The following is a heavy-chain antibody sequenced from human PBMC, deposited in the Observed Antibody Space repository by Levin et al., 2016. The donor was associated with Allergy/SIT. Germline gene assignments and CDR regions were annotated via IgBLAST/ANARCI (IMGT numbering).Heavy chain of an antibody. Sequence: PGKGLEWVSGISWNSGSIGYADSVKGRFTISRDNAKNSLYLQMNSLRAEDTALYYCAKIGHSSGWYPYFDYWGQGTLVTVSS. V-gene: IGHV3-9*01. CDR2: ISWNSGSI. J-gene: IGHJ4*02. D-gene: IGHD6-19*01. CDR3: AKIGHSSGWYPYFDY.